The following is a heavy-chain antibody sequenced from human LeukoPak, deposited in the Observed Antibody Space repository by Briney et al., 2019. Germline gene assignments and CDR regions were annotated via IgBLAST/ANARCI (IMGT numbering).Heavy chain of an antibody. CDR2: IWYDGSNK. D-gene: IGHD3-9*01. V-gene: IGHV3-33*01. CDR3: ARDTAYYDILTGYYMD. J-gene: IGHJ4*02. Sequence: GGSLRLSCAASGFTFSSYGMHWVRQAPGKGLEWVAVIWYDGSNKYYADSVKGRFTISRDNSKNTLYLQMNSLRAEDTAVYYCARDTAYYDILTGYYMDWGQGTLVAVSS. CDR1: GFTFSSYG.